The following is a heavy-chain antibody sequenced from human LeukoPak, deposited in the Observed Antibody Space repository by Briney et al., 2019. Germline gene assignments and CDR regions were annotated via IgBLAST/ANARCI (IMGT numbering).Heavy chain of an antibody. D-gene: IGHD3-10*01. CDR1: GYTFTHYV. J-gene: IGHJ4*02. V-gene: IGHV1-18*01. CDR2: ISPYNGNT. Sequence: ASVKVSCKTSGYTFTHYVISWVRQAPGQGLEWMGRISPYNGNTKYAQKLQGRVTMTTDTSTSTAYMELRSLRSDDTAVYYCARFNGRGVSNDYWGQGTLVTVSS. CDR3: ARFNGRGVSNDY.